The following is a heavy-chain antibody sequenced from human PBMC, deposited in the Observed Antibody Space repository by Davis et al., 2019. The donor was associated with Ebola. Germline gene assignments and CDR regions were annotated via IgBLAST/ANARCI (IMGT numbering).Heavy chain of an antibody. J-gene: IGHJ6*02. CDR3: AKGHYQPTAGYHYGMDI. CDR1: GFTFSSYG. CDR2: ISYDGSNK. D-gene: IGHD2-2*01. V-gene: IGHV3-30*18. Sequence: GESLKISCAASGFTFSSYGMHWVRQAPGKGLEWVAVISYDGSNKYYADSVKGRFTISRDNSKNTLYLQMNSLRAEDTAVYYCAKGHYQPTAGYHYGMDIWGQGTTVTVSS.